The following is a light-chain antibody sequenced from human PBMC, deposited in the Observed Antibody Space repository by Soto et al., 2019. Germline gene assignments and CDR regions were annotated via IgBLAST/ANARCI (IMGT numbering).Light chain of an antibody. CDR1: SPNIGSNT. CDR2: SNN. CDR3: AAWDDSLNGSVV. V-gene: IGLV1-44*01. J-gene: IGLJ2*01. Sequence: QPVLTQPPSASGTPGQRVTISCSGSSPNIGSNTVNWYQQLPGTAPKLLIYSNNQRPSGVPDRFSGSKSGTSASLAISGLQSEDEADYYCAAWDDSLNGSVVFGGGTKLTVL.